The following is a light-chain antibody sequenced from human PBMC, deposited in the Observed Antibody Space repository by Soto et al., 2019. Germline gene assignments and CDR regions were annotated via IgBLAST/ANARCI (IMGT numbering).Light chain of an antibody. V-gene: IGKV3-20*01. CDR3: QQYGSSPRT. Sequence: EIVLTQSPGTLSLSPGERATLSCRASQSVNSNYFAWYQQKPGQAPRLLIYDASSRATGIPDRFSGSGSGTDFTLIISRLEPEDFAVYYCQQYGSSPRTFGQGTRLEIK. J-gene: IGKJ5*01. CDR1: QSVNSNY. CDR2: DAS.